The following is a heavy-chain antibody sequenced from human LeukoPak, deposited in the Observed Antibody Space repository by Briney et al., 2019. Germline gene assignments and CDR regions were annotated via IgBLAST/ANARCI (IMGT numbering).Heavy chain of an antibody. V-gene: IGHV4-39*01. CDR3: ASTDPGYSSSWYMGPDAFDI. D-gene: IGHD6-13*01. Sequence: PSETPSLTCTVSGGSISSSSYYWGWIRQPPGKGLEWIGSIYYSGSTYYNPSLKSRVTISVDTSKNQFSLKLSSVTAADTAVYYCASTDPGYSSSWYMGPDAFDIWGQGTMVTVSS. CDR2: IYYSGST. J-gene: IGHJ3*02. CDR1: GGSISSSSYY.